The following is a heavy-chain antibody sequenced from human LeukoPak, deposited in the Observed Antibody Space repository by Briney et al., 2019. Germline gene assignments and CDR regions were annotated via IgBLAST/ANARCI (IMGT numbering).Heavy chain of an antibody. CDR3: ASLTIWELPPFDY. CDR2: ISYDGSNK. V-gene: IGHV3-30-3*01. Sequence: PGGSLRLSCAASGFTFSSYAMHWVRQAPGKVLERVAVISYDGSNKYYADSVKGRFTISRDNSKNTLYLQMNSLRAEDTAVYYCASLTIWELPPFDYWGQGTLVTVSS. J-gene: IGHJ4*02. D-gene: IGHD1-26*01. CDR1: GFTFSSYA.